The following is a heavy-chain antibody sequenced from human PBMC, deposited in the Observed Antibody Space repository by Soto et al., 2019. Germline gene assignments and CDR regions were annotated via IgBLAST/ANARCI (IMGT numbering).Heavy chain of an antibody. CDR3: AKEKDRIFDY. CDR1: GFTFDDHT. Sequence: GGSLRLSCAVSGFTFDDHTMHWVRQAPGKGLEWVSLITWDAGSAFYADSVRGRFTISRDNSKNSLYLQMNSLRTEDSASYYCAKEKDRIFDYWGRGTPVTSPQ. V-gene: IGHV3-43*01. CDR2: ITWDAGSA. J-gene: IGHJ4*02.